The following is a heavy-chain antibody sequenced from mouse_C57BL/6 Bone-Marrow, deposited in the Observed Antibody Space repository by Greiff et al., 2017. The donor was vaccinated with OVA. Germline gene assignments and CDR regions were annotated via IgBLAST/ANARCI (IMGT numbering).Heavy chain of an antibody. J-gene: IGHJ4*01. CDR1: GYTFTSYW. CDR3: ARRTGKDAMDY. CDR2: IDPSDSYT. D-gene: IGHD2-1*01. Sequence: QVQLQQPGAELVMPGASVKLSCKASGYTFTSYWMHWVKQRPGQGLEWIGEIDPSDSYTNYNQKFKGKSTLTVDKSSSTAYMQLSSLTSEDSAVYYCARRTGKDAMDYWGQGTSVTVSS. V-gene: IGHV1-69*01.